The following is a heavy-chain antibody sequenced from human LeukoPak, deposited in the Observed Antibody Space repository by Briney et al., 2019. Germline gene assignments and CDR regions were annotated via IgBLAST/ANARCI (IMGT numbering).Heavy chain of an antibody. J-gene: IGHJ3*02. CDR1: GGSFSGYY. V-gene: IGHV4-34*01. D-gene: IGHD3-10*01. CDR3: ARGVVRDAFDI. Sequence: SETLSLTCAVYGGSFSGYYWSWIRQPPGKGLEWIGEINHSGSTNYNPSLKSRVTISVDTSKNQFSLKLSSVTAADTAVYYCARGVVRDAFDIWGQGTVVTVSS. CDR2: INHSGST.